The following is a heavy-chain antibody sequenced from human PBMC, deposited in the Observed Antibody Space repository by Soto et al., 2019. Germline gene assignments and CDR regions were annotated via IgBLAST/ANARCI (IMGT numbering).Heavy chain of an antibody. CDR1: GYTFINYG. Sequence: ASVKVSCKASGYTFINYGFSWVRQAPGQGLEWMGWISDYNGNTKYAQKLQGRVTMTTDTSTSTAYMELRSLRSDDTAVYYCAKGDDILTGYSRDYYYYGMDVWGQGTTVTVSS. J-gene: IGHJ6*02. CDR3: AKGDDILTGYSRDYYYYGMDV. D-gene: IGHD3-9*01. V-gene: IGHV1-18*01. CDR2: ISDYNGNT.